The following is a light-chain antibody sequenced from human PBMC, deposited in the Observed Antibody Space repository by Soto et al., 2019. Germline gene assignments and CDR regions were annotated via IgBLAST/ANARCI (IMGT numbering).Light chain of an antibody. J-gene: IGLJ3*02. V-gene: IGLV4-60*02. CDR1: SGHSRNM. CDR3: ETWDSKTV. CDR2: VEGSGTY. Sequence: QLVLTQSSSASASLGSSVNLTCTLNSGHSRNMIAWHQQQPGKAPRYLMKVEGSGTYIRGSGVPDRFSGSSSGADRYLTISNLQFDDEADYYCETWDSKTVFGGGTKLTVL.